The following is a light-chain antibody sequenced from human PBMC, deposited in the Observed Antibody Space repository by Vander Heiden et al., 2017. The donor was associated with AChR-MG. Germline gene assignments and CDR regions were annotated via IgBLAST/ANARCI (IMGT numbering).Light chain of an antibody. J-gene: IGLJ3*02. CDR3: SSYTTSSTWV. Sequence: QSALTQPPSVSGSPGQSVTISCTGTSSDVGGYNRVSWYQQPPGTAPKFIIYEVTNRPSGVPDRFSGSKSGNTASLTISGLQAEDEADYYCSSYTTSSTWVFGGGTKLTVL. V-gene: IGLV2-18*02. CDR2: EVT. CDR1: SSDVGGYNR.